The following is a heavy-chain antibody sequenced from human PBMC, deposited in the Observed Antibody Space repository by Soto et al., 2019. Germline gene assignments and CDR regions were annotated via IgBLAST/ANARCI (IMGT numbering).Heavy chain of an antibody. J-gene: IGHJ4*02. CDR1: GGTFSTFG. V-gene: IGHV1-69*01. CDR2: IIPFFGTA. CDR3: ARTAPMDAGDKYNYDF. D-gene: IGHD4-17*01. Sequence: QVQLVQSGAEVKKTGSSVKVSCKTSGGTFSTFGISWVRQAPGQGLEWMGGIIPFFGTAEYSQKFEDRITITADESTNTVHMDLRSLTSEYTDIYYCARTAPMDAGDKYNYDFWGQGALVTVSS.